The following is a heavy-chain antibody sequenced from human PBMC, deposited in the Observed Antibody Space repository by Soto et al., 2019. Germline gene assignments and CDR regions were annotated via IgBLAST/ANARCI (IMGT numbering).Heavy chain of an antibody. D-gene: IGHD3-3*01. CDR2: ISAYNGNT. CDR1: GYTFTSYG. J-gene: IGHJ6*03. CDR3: ARVNYDFWSGYYPYYYYYYMDV. V-gene: IGHV1-18*01. Sequence: ASVKVSCKASGYTFTSYGISWVRQAPGQGLEWMGWISAYNGNTNYAQKLQGRVTMTTDTSTSTAYMELRSLRSDDTAVYYCARVNYDFWSGYYPYYYYYYMDVWGKGTTVTVSS.